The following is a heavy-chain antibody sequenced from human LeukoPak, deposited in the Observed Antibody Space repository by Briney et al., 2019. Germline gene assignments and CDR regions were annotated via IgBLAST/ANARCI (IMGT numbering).Heavy chain of an antibody. CDR2: ISNSGST. D-gene: IGHD3-22*01. Sequence: SETLSLTCIVSGGSISSYFWSWIRQPPGKGLEWIGYISNSGSTNYNPSLKSRVTISADTSKNQFSLKLSSVTAADTAVYYCASSRYYYDSSGYYLAYWGQGTLVTVSS. CDR1: GGSISSYF. V-gene: IGHV4-59*12. J-gene: IGHJ4*02. CDR3: ASSRYYYDSSGYYLAY.